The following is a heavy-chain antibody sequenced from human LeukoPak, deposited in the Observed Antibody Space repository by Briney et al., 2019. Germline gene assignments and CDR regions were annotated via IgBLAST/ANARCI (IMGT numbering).Heavy chain of an antibody. CDR1: GFTFSSYG. CDR2: ISSSSSYI. V-gene: IGHV3-21*01. D-gene: IGHD2-2*01. CDR3: AKGVPAAMGAFDI. Sequence: GGSLRLYCAASGFTFSSYGMSWVRQAPGKGLEWVSSISSSSSYIYYADSVKGRFTISRDNAKNSLYLQMNSLRAEDTAVYYCAKGVPAAMGAFDIWGQGTMVTVSS. J-gene: IGHJ3*02.